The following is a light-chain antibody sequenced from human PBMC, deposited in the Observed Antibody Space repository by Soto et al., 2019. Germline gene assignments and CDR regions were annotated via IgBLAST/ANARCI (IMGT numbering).Light chain of an antibody. CDR1: SGHSSYA. CDR3: QTWGTGIQV. J-gene: IGLJ2*01. Sequence: QAVVTQSPSASASLGASVKLTCTLSSGHSSYAIAGHQQQPEKGPRYLMKLNSDGSHSKGDGIPDRFSGSSSGAERYLTSSSLQSEDEADYYCQTWGTGIQVFGGGTKVTVL. CDR2: LNSDGSH. V-gene: IGLV4-69*01.